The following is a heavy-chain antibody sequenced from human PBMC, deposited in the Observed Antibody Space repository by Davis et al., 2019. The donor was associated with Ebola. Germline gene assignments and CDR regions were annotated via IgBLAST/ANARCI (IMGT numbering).Heavy chain of an antibody. CDR3: AREGRIFGLDY. CDR2: IQTDGSMT. D-gene: IGHD3-3*01. CDR1: GFTFSTYW. J-gene: IGHJ4*02. V-gene: IGHV3-74*01. Sequence: PGGSLRLSCAASGFTFSTYWMHWVRQAPGKGLVWVSRIQTDGSMTGYGDSVQGRFTISRDNAKNTLYLQMNDLRAEDTAVYYCAREGRIFGLDYWGQGALVTVSS.